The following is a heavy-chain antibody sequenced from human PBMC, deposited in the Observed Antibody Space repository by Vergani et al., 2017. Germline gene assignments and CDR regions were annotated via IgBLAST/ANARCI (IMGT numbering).Heavy chain of an antibody. V-gene: IGHV3-15*02. D-gene: IGHD7-27*01. CDR1: GFHFSNAW. CDR2: IKSQIDGGTT. CDR3: TTLSPNWAHW. Sequence: EVRVVESGGTLVKPGGSLRLSCAASGFHFSNAWMTWVPQGPGKGLEWVGRIKSQIDGGTTDYAAPVKGRFTISRDDSTNMLYLHMNSLKTEDTAVYYCTTLSPNWAHWWGQGTLVNVSS. J-gene: IGHJ4*02.